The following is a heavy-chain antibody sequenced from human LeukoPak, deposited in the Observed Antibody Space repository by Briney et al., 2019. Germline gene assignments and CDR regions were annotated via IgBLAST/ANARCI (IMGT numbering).Heavy chain of an antibody. Sequence: ASVKVSCKASGYTFTSYDINWVRQATGQGLEWMGWMNPNSGNTGYAQKFQGRVTMTRNTSISTAYMELSSLRSEDTAVYYCARNAMVRGVIISWGQGTLVTVSS. D-gene: IGHD3-10*01. CDR1: GYTFTSYD. CDR2: MNPNSGNT. V-gene: IGHV1-8*01. J-gene: IGHJ5*02. CDR3: ARNAMVRGVIIS.